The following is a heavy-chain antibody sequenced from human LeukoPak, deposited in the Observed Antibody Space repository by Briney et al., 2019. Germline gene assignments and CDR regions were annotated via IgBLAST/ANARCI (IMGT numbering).Heavy chain of an antibody. CDR1: GFTFSSYW. V-gene: IGHV3-7*01. J-gene: IGHJ6*02. Sequence: PGGSLRLSCRASGFTFSSYWMSWVRQAPGKGLEWVANIKQDGSEKNSVDSVKGRFTISRDNAKNSLYLQMNSLRAEDTAAYYCARYCGGDCFGMDVWGQGTTVTVSS. CDR3: ARYCGGDCFGMDV. D-gene: IGHD2-21*01. CDR2: IKQDGSEK.